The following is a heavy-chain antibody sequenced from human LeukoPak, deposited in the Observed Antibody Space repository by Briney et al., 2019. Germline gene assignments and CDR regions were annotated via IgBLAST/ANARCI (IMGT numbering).Heavy chain of an antibody. CDR3: ASSRGVVVPAAIDY. D-gene: IGHD2-2*01. J-gene: IGHJ4*02. CDR2: IYYSGST. V-gene: IGHV4-59*01. CDR1: GGSISSYY. Sequence: KPSETLSLXCTVSGGSISSYYWSWIRQPPRKGLEWIGYIYYSGSTNYNPSLKSRVTISVDTSKNQFSLKLSSVTAADTAVYYCASSRGVVVPAAIDYWGQGTLVTVSS.